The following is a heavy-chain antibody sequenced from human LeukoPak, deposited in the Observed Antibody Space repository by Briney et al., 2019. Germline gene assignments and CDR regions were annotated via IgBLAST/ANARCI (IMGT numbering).Heavy chain of an antibody. CDR3: ATALGGSGSYYSWDY. D-gene: IGHD3-10*01. V-gene: IGHV1-18*01. CDR1: GYTFTSYG. J-gene: IGHJ4*02. CDR2: ISAYNGNT. Sequence: ASVKVSCKASGYTFTSYGISWVRQAPGQGLEGMGWISAYNGNTNYAQKLQGRVTMTTDTSTSTDYMELRSLRSDDTAVYYCATALGGSGSYYSWDYWGQGTLVTVSS.